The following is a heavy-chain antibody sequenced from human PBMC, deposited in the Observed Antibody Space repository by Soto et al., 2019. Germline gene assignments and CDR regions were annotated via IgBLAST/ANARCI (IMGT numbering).Heavy chain of an antibody. J-gene: IGHJ4*02. CDR2: IYYSGRT. CDR3: ARGESLLPGVLSSPLVY. CDR1: GDTIYSDNYY. V-gene: IGHV4-30-4*01. Sequence: QLQDSGPGLVKPSETLSLTCTVSGDTIYSDNYYWSWIRQSPGKGLEWIGYIYYSGRTYYNPSLRSRFSISVDTSKNQFFLAMRSGTAAATAVYYCARGESLLPGVLSSPLVYWCLGTVVTVSS. D-gene: IGHD3-16*01.